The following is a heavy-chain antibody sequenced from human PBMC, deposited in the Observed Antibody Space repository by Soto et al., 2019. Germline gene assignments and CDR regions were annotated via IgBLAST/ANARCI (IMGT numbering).Heavy chain of an antibody. CDR2: IYHSGST. D-gene: IGHD4-4*01. J-gene: IGHJ4*02. CDR3: ARGMTTVTTFDY. CDR1: GGSISSGGYS. V-gene: IGHV4-30-2*01. Sequence: SEILSLTCTVSGGSISSGGYSWSWIRQPPGKGLEWIGYIYHSGSTYYNPSLKSRVTISVDRSKNQFSLKLSSVTAADTAVYYCARGMTTVTTFDYWGQGTLVTVSS.